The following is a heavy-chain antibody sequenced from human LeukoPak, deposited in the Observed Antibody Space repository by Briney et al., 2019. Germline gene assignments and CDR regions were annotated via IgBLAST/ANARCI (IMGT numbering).Heavy chain of an antibody. CDR2: INQDGSEK. J-gene: IGHJ4*02. CDR1: GFTFTTNW. D-gene: IGHD5-18*01. Sequence: GGPLRLSCAASGFTFTTNWMTWVRQAPGEGLEWVATINQDGSEKYYVDSVKGRFTMSRDNAKNSLYLQMNSLRAEDTAVYYCARDLSGVTGYTYGRGIDYWGQGALVTVSS. CDR3: ARDLSGVTGYTYGRGIDY. V-gene: IGHV3-7*01.